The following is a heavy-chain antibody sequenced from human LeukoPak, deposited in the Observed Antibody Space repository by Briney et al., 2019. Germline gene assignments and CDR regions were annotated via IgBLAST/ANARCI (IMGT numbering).Heavy chain of an antibody. Sequence: PSETLPLTCTVSGGSNSSHYWSWIRQPPGKGLEWIGYIYYSGSTNYNPSLKSRVTISVDASKNQFSLKLSSVTAADTAVYYCARWSVVLGDAFDIWGQGTMVTVSS. D-gene: IGHD4-23*01. V-gene: IGHV4-59*11. CDR2: IYYSGST. CDR1: GGSNSSHY. CDR3: ARWSVVLGDAFDI. J-gene: IGHJ3*02.